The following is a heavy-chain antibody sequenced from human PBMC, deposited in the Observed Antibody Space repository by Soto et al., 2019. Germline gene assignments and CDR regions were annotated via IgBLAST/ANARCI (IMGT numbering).Heavy chain of an antibody. Sequence: QVQLQESGPGLVKTSQTLSLTCTVSGGSISSGGYYWSWIRQHPGKGLEWIGYIYYSGSTYYNPSLKSRVTLSVDTSKNQFSLKLSSVTAADTALYYCARHNYDSSGTAVDVWGQGTTVTFSS. CDR2: IYYSGST. D-gene: IGHD3-22*01. J-gene: IGHJ6*02. V-gene: IGHV4-31*03. CDR3: ARHNYDSSGTAVDV. CDR1: GGSISSGGYY.